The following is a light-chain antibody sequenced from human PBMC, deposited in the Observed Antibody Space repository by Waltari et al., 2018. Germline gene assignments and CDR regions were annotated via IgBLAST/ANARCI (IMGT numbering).Light chain of an antibody. CDR3: QQSYSTPIT. Sequence: DIQMTQSPSSVSASVGDRVTITCRASQSISSYLNWYQQKPGKAPKLLIYAASSLQSGVPSRFSGSGSGTDFTLTISSPQPEDFATYYCQQSYSTPITFGQGTRLEIK. CDR1: QSISSY. V-gene: IGKV1-39*01. J-gene: IGKJ5*01. CDR2: AAS.